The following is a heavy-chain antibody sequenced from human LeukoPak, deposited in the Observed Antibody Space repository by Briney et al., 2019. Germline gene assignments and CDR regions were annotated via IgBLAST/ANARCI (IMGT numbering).Heavy chain of an antibody. Sequence: ASVTVSCKASGYTFTGYYMHWVRQAPGQGLEWMGWINPNSGGTNYAQKFQGRVTMTRDTSISTAYMELSRLRSDDTAVYYCARDRRVGYDSSGYYFDYWGQGTLVTVSS. CDR3: ARDRRVGYDSSGYYFDY. CDR2: INPNSGGT. D-gene: IGHD3-22*01. J-gene: IGHJ4*02. CDR1: GYTFTGYY. V-gene: IGHV1-2*02.